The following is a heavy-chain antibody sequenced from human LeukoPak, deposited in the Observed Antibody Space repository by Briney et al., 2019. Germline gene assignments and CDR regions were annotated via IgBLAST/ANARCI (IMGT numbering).Heavy chain of an antibody. CDR3: ARTPGALWFGELLDPLIGY. Sequence: SGGSLRLSCAASGFTFSSYSMNWVRQAPGKGLEWVSSISSSSSYIYYADLVKGRFTISRDNAKNSLYLQMNSLRAEDTAVYYCARTPGALWFGELLDPLIGYWGQGTLVTVSS. V-gene: IGHV3-21*01. CDR2: ISSSSSYI. D-gene: IGHD3-10*01. CDR1: GFTFSSYS. J-gene: IGHJ4*02.